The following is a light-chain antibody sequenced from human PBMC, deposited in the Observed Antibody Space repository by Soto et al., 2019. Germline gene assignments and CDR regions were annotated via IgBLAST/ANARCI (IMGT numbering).Light chain of an antibody. Sequence: EIVMTQSPATLSVSPGVRATLSCRASQSVFSNLAWYQQKPGQPPRLLIFGASTRATNIPARFSGSGSGTEFTLTISSLQSEDFAVYYCQQYNNWPYTFGPGTRVDFK. CDR1: QSVFSN. CDR2: GAS. J-gene: IGKJ3*01. V-gene: IGKV3-15*01. CDR3: QQYNNWPYT.